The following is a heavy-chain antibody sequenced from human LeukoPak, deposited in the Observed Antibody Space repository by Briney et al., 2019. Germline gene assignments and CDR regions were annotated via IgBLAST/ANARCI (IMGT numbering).Heavy chain of an antibody. Sequence: TGGSLRLSCAASGFTFSSYAMSWVRQSQGQGLEWGSAISGSGGSTYYADSVRVRFTISRDTSKDSLYLHMHSLRAEDTDVYYCAKYGPIAVAGTGIDYWGQGTLVTVSS. D-gene: IGHD6-19*01. CDR3: AKYGPIAVAGTGIDY. CDR2: ISGSGGST. CDR1: GFTFSSYA. J-gene: IGHJ4*02. V-gene: IGHV3-23*01.